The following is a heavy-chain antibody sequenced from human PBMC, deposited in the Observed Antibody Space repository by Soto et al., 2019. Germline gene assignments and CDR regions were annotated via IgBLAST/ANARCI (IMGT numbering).Heavy chain of an antibody. V-gene: IGHV3-21*01. D-gene: IGHD6-13*01. CDR2: ISDSGGFI. CDR1: GFNFGGSS. Sequence: EVQLVESGGGLVKPGGSLRLSCAASGFNFGGSSMNWVRQAPGKGLEWVSSISDSGGFIKYADSVKGRFPISRDNAKNSLFLQMDSLRAEDTAVYYCATSTSWYYLHWGQGTLVTVSS. J-gene: IGHJ4*02. CDR3: ATSTSWYYLH.